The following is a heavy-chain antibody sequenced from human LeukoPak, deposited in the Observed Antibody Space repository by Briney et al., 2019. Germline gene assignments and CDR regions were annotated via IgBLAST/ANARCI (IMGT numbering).Heavy chain of an antibody. J-gene: IGHJ3*02. CDR3: ARPAFGYYYDSSGVKSAFDI. CDR1: GYSFTSYW. CDR2: IYPGDSDT. D-gene: IGHD3-22*01. Sequence: GESLKISCKGAGYSFTSYWIGWVRQMPGKGLEWMGIIYPGDSDTRYSPSFQGQVTISADKSISTAYLQWSSLKASDTAMYYCARPAFGYYYDSSGVKSAFDIWGQGTMVTVSS. V-gene: IGHV5-51*01.